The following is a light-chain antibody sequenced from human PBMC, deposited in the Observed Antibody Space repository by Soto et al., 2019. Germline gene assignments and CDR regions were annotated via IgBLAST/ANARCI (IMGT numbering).Light chain of an antibody. Sequence: ENVLTQSPATLSLSPGERATLSCRASESVSSNLAWYQQKPGQAPRLLIYDASNRATGIPARFSGSGSGTDFTLTISSPEPEDFAVYYCQQRSNRPPTFGQGTRLEIK. CDR2: DAS. V-gene: IGKV3-11*01. CDR3: QQRSNRPPT. J-gene: IGKJ5*01. CDR1: ESVSSN.